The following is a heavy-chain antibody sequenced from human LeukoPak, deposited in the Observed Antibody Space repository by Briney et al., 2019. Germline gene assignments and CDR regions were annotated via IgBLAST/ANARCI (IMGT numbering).Heavy chain of an antibody. Sequence: PGGSLRLSCAASGFTFSSYWMSWVRQAPGKGLEWVANIKQDGSEKYYVDSVKGRFTISRDNAKNSLYLQMNSLRAEDTAMYYCARDSGYSGYDFIVGCFDYWGQGTLVTVSS. V-gene: IGHV3-7*01. CDR3: ARDSGYSGYDFIVGCFDY. CDR2: IKQDGSEK. CDR1: GFTFSSYW. D-gene: IGHD5-12*01. J-gene: IGHJ4*02.